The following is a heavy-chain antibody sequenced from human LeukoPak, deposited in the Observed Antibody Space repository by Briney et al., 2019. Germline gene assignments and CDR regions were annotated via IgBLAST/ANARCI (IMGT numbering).Heavy chain of an antibody. CDR2: IYYGGST. CDR1: GGSFSSSDDY. V-gene: IGHV4-39*07. D-gene: IGHD1-26*01. Sequence: SETLSLTCTVSGGSFSSSDDYWGWIRQPPGKGLEWIGVIYYGGSTYYRPSLKSRVTISMDTSKGQLSLRLTSVTAADTAVYYCAGGVGATTYFWGQGTLVTVSS. J-gene: IGHJ4*02. CDR3: AGGVGATTYF.